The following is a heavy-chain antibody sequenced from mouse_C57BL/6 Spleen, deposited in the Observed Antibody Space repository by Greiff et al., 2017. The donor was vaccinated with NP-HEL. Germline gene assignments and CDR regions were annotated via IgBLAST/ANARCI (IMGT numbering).Heavy chain of an antibody. Sequence: EVQLVESGGGLVQPKGSLKLSCAASGFSFNTYAMNWVRQAPGKGLEWVARIRSKSNNYATYYADSVKDRFTISRDDSESMLYLQMNNLKTEDTAMYYCVRHLTGTKAMDYWGQGTSVTVSS. J-gene: IGHJ4*01. CDR3: VRHLTGTKAMDY. D-gene: IGHD4-1*01. CDR1: GFSFNTYA. CDR2: IRSKSNNYAT. V-gene: IGHV10-1*01.